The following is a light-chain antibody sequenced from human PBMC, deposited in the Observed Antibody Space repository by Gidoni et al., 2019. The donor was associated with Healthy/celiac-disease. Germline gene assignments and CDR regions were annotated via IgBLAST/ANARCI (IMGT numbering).Light chain of an antibody. CDR1: SSDVGGYNY. CDR3: SSYTSSTFYV. J-gene: IGLJ1*01. CDR2: DVN. Sequence: QSALPQTASVSGCPGQSITISCTGTSSDVGGYNYVSWYQQHPGKAPKLMIYDVNNRPSGVSNRFSGSKSGNTASLTISGLQAEDEADYYCSSYTSSTFYVFGTGTKVTVL. V-gene: IGLV2-14*03.